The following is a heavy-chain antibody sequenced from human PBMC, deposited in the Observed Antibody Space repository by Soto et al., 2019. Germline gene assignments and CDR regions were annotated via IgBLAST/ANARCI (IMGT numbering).Heavy chain of an antibody. J-gene: IGHJ6*02. D-gene: IGHD2-15*01. V-gene: IGHV1-69*13. CDR2: IIPIFGTA. CDR3: ATPRENCSGGSCYSYYYYYGMDV. Sequence: SVKVSCKASGGTFSSYAISWVRQAPGQGXEWMGGIIPIFGTANYAQKFQGRVTITADESTSTAYMELSSLRSEDTAVYYCATPRENCSGGSCYSYYYYYGMDVWGQGTTVTVCS. CDR1: GGTFSSYA.